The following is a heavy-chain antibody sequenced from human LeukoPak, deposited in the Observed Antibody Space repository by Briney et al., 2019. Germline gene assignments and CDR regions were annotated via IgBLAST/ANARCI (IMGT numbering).Heavy chain of an antibody. V-gene: IGHV4-39*07. CDR2: IYYSGST. D-gene: IGHD4-11*01. Sequence: PSETLSLTCTVSGGSISSSSYYWGWIRQPPGKGLEWIGSIYYSGSTYYNPSLKSRVTISVDTSKNQFSLKLSSVTAADTAVYYCARDLDYTTAFDIWGQGTMVTVSS. CDR3: ARDLDYTTAFDI. J-gene: IGHJ3*02. CDR1: GGSISSSSYY.